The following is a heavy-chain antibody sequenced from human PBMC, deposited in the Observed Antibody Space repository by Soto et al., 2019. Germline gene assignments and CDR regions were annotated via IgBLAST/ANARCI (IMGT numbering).Heavy chain of an antibody. CDR2: IHYSGRT. V-gene: IGHV4-59*01. D-gene: IGHD6-13*01. J-gene: IGHJ4*02. CDR3: ARGKEAAAGPGRFDY. Sequence: PSEPLPLTCTVSGGSISSYYWSWIRQPPGKGLEWIGYIHYSGRTNHNPSLKSRVTISVDTSKNRFSLNLSSVTAADTAVYYCARGKEAAAGPGRFDYWGQGTLVTVSS. CDR1: GGSISSYY.